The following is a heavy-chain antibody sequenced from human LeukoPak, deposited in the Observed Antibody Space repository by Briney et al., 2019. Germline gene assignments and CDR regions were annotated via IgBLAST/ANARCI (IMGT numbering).Heavy chain of an antibody. CDR3: ARWKYYYDSSGYLFDY. J-gene: IGHJ4*02. D-gene: IGHD3-22*01. CDR1: GFTFSSYS. CDR2: ISSSSSTI. V-gene: IGHV3-48*01. Sequence: PGGSLRLSCAASGFTFSSYSMNWVRQAPGKGLEWVSYISSSSSTIYYADSVKGRFTISRDNAKNTLYLQMNSLRAEDTAVYYCARWKYYYDSSGYLFDYWGQGTLVTVSS.